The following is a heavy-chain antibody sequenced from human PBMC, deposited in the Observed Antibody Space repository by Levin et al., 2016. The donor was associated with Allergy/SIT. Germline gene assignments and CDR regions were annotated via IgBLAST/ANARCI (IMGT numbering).Heavy chain of an antibody. J-gene: IGHJ4*02. Sequence: WVRQAPGQGLEWMGGIIPIFGTANYAQKFQGRVTITADESTSTAYMELSSLRSEDTAVYYCAKDASSSGWYAVNFDYWGQGTLVTVSS. CDR2: IIPIFGTA. CDR3: AKDASSSGWYAVNFDY. D-gene: IGHD6-19*01. V-gene: IGHV1-69*01.